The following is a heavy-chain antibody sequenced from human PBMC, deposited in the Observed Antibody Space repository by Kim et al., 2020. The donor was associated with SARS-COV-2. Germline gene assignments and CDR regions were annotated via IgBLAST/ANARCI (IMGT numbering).Heavy chain of an antibody. V-gene: IGHV3-30*04. CDR3: VAEIGFRSFDH. CDR2: ISYDGSHI. CDR1: GFTFSSHA. J-gene: IGHJ4*02. D-gene: IGHD3-10*01. Sequence: GGSLRLSCAASGFTFSSHALHWVRQAPGKGLEWVALISYDGSHISYPDPVKGRFIISRDNTKSTLYLQMNSLRPEDTAVYYCVAEIGFRSFDHWGQGTLV.